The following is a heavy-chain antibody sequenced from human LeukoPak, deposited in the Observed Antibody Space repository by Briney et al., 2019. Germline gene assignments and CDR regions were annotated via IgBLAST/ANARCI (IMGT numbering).Heavy chain of an antibody. CDR2: ISGGGATS. D-gene: IGHD2-15*01. CDR1: GFTFSTYA. J-gene: IGHJ4*02. V-gene: IGHV3-23*01. CDR3: ANQPERYCSGGPCLPSTG. Sequence: GGSLRLSCAASGFTFSTYAMSWVRQAPGKGLEWVSAISGGGATSYYADSVEGRFTISRDNSKNTLFVQMNSLSSDDTAVYYCANQPERYCSGGPCLPSTGWGQGTLVTVSS.